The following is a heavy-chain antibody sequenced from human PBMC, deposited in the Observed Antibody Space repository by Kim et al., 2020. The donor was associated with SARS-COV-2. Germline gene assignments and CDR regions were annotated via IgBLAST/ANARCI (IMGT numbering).Heavy chain of an antibody. J-gene: IGHJ4*02. CDR3: ARDLPIYKYYDSSGSFDY. Sequence: KGRFTISRDNAKNSLYMQMNSLRAEDTAVYYCARDLPIYKYYDSSGSFDYWGQGTLVTASS. V-gene: IGHV3-11*01. D-gene: IGHD3-22*01.